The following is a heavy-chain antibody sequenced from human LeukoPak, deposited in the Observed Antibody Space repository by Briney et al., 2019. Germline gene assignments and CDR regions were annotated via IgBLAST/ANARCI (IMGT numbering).Heavy chain of an antibody. CDR3: ARVRWLQFHDFDY. CDR1: GFAFSDYF. D-gene: IGHD5-24*01. J-gene: IGHJ4*02. CDR2: INHSGSS. V-gene: IGHV4-34*01. Sequence: GSLRLSCAASGFAFSDYFMSWVRQAPGKGLEWIGEINHSGSSNYNPSLKSRVTISVDTSKNQFSLKLRSVTAADTAVYYCARVRWLQFHDFDYWGQGTLVTVSS.